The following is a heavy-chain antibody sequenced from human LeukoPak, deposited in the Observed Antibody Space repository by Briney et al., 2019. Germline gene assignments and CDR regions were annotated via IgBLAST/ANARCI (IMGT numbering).Heavy chain of an antibody. D-gene: IGHD1-1*01. V-gene: IGHV3-43*02. CDR1: GFTFDEHA. Sequence: GGSLRLSCATSGFTFDEHAMHWVRQVPGRGLEWVSLISGDGANEYYADSVKGRFTISRDNSRNSLFLQMNSLRTGDTALYFCAKRSGAPNNFNTWGQGTLVTVSS. CDR3: AKRSGAPNNFNT. CDR2: ISGDGANE. J-gene: IGHJ4*02.